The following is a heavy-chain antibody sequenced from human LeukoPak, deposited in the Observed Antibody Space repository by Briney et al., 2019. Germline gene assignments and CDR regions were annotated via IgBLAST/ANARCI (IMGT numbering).Heavy chain of an antibody. V-gene: IGHV7-4-1*02. CDR3: ARDVEQQLVQWGGISNH. D-gene: IGHD6-13*01. CDR1: GYTFTSYA. J-gene: IGHJ5*02. Sequence: ASVKVSCKASGYTFTSYAMNWVRQAPGQGLEWMGWINTNTGNPTYAQGFTGRFVFSLDTSVSTAYLQISSLKAEDTAVYYCARDVEQQLVQWGGISNHWGQGTLVIVSS. CDR2: INTNTGNP.